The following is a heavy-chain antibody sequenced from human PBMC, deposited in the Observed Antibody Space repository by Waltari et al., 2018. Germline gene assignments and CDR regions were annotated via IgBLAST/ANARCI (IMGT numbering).Heavy chain of an antibody. J-gene: IGHJ1*01. D-gene: IGHD6-13*01. Sequence: EVYLLESGGDLVLPGGSLRLSCAASGFTFSSYAMSWVRQAPGKGLEWVSAISGSGGSTYYADSVKGRFTISRDNAKNTLYLQMDSLRAEETAVYYCVIGAQHVSNWYASEYFQHWGQGTLVTVSS. V-gene: IGHV3-23*01. CDR1: GFTFSSYA. CDR3: VIGAQHVSNWYASEYFQH. CDR2: ISGSGGST.